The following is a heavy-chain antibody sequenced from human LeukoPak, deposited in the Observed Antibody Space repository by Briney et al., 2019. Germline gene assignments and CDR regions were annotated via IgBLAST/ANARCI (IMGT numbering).Heavy chain of an antibody. Sequence: GGSLRLSCAASGFTFSSYSMSWVRQAPGKGLEWVSAISGSGDSTYYADSVKGRFTISRDNSKNTLYLQMNSLRVEDTAVYYCAKDRGIISDYWGQGTLVTVSS. D-gene: IGHD3-10*01. CDR1: GFTFSSYS. CDR3: AKDRGIISDY. V-gene: IGHV3-23*01. J-gene: IGHJ4*02. CDR2: ISGSGDST.